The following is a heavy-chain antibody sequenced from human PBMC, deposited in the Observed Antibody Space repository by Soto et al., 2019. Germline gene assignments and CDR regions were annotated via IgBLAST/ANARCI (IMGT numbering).Heavy chain of an antibody. CDR2: INHRGST. J-gene: IGHJ4*02. Sequence: SETLSLTCAVYGGSFSGYYWSWIRQPPGKGLEWIGEINHRGSTNYNPSLKSRVTISVDTSKNQFSLKLSTVTAADTAVYYCARGGVFLLGSNVDYWGQGTLVTVSS. D-gene: IGHD3-9*01. CDR1: GGSFSGYY. V-gene: IGHV4-34*01. CDR3: ARGGVFLLGSNVDY.